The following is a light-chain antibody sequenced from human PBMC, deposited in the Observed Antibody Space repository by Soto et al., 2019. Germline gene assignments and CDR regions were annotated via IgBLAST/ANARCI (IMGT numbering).Light chain of an antibody. CDR2: LGS. V-gene: IGKV2-28*01. CDR1: QSLLHSNGYNY. Sequence: DIVMTQSPLSLPVTPREPASISCRSSQSLLHSNGYNYLDWYLQKPGQSPQLLVYLGSNRASGVPDRFSGSGSGTDFTLKISRVEAEDVGVYYCMQALQGPLTFGGGTKVEIK. J-gene: IGKJ4*01. CDR3: MQALQGPLT.